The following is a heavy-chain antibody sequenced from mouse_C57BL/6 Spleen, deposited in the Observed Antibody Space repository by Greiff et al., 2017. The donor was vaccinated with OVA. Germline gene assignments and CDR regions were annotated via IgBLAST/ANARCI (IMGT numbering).Heavy chain of an antibody. CDR1: GFTFSSYG. CDR2: ISSGGSYT. Sequence: EVHLVESGGDLVKPGGSLKLSCAASGFTFSSYGMSWVRQTPDKRLEWVATISSGGSYTYYPDSVKGRFTISRDNAKNTLYLQMSSLKSEDTAMYYCARNYYGSSYDWDFDVWGTGTTVTVSS. CDR3: ARNYYGSSYDWDFDV. J-gene: IGHJ1*03. D-gene: IGHD1-1*01. V-gene: IGHV5-6*01.